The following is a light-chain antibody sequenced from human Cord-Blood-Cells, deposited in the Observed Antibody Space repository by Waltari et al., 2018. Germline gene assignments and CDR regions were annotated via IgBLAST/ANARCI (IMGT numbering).Light chain of an antibody. V-gene: IGLV2-14*01. CDR1: SSDVGGYNY. CDR3: RSYTSSSTWV. CDR2: DVS. Sequence: QSALTQPASVSGSPGQSITISCTGPSSDVGGYNYVSWYQQHPGKAPKLMIYDVSNRPSGVSTRFSVSKSGNTASLTISGLQAEDEADYYCRSYTSSSTWVFGGGTKLTVL. J-gene: IGLJ3*02.